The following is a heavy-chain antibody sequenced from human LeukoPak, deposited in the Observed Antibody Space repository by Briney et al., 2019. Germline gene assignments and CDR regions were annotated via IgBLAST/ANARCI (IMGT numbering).Heavy chain of an antibody. CDR2: FYSGGST. V-gene: IGHV3-53*01. CDR1: GFTVSSSY. CDR3: ARAGIAAAGTLGY. Sequence: GGSLRLSCAASGFTVSSSYMSWVRQAPGKGLEWVSVFYSGGSTYYADSVKGRFTISRDNSQNTLNHQMNSLRAEDTAVYYCARAGIAAAGTLGYWGQGTLVTVSS. J-gene: IGHJ4*02. D-gene: IGHD6-13*01.